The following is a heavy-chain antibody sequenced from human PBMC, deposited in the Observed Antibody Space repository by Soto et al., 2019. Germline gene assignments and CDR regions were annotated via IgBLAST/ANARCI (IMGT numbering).Heavy chain of an antibody. V-gene: IGHV3-11*06. J-gene: IGHJ4*02. D-gene: IGHD6-19*01. Sequence: LRLSCAAPGFNFSDHYMNWIRQAPGKGLEWVSYISGSSRYTNFADSVKGRFTISRDNAKNSLYLQMNSLRVEDTAVYYCARHTSGWHYYDYWGQGTPVTVSS. CDR1: GFNFSDHY. CDR2: ISGSSRYT. CDR3: ARHTSGWHYYDY.